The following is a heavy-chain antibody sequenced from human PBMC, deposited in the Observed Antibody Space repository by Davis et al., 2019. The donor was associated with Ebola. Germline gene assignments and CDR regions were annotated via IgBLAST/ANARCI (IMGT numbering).Heavy chain of an antibody. CDR2: ISASGGST. CDR1: GFTVSSNY. Sequence: GESLKISCAASGFTVSSNYMSWVRQAPGQGLEWVSGISASGGSTYYADSVKGRFTVSRDNSKNTLYLQMNSLRAEDTAVYYCASGLWFGELSAPNWGQGTLVTVPS. CDR3: ASGLWFGELSAPN. V-gene: IGHV3-23*01. J-gene: IGHJ4*02. D-gene: IGHD3-10*01.